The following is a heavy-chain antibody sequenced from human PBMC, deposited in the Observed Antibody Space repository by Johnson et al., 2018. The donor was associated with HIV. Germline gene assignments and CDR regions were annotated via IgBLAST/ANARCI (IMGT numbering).Heavy chain of an antibody. Sequence: QLVESGGGLVQPGRSLTLSCAASGFTFHDYAMHWVRQAPGKGLAWVSGINWHSGSMDYADSVKGRFPISRDNAKNSLYLQMNSLRAGDTAVYYCARESPGYAFDIWGQGTMVTVSS. V-gene: IGHV3-9*01. D-gene: IGHD1-1*01. CDR1: GFTFHDYA. CDR2: INWHSGSM. J-gene: IGHJ3*02. CDR3: ARESPGYAFDI.